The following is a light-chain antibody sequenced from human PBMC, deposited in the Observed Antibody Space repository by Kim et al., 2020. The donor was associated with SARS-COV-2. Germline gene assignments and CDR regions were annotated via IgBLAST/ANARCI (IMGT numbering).Light chain of an antibody. CDR2: DNS. J-gene: IGLJ1*01. CDR1: STNVGAGYY. CDR3: RSYDSSLSAYV. V-gene: IGLV1-40*01. Sequence: QSALTQPASVSGSPGQWITISCTGISTNVGAGYYVSWYQQDPGTAPKLLIYDNSIRPSGVSNRFSGSKSGNSASLSITGLQTEDEADYYCRSYDSSLSAYVFGTGTKVTVL.